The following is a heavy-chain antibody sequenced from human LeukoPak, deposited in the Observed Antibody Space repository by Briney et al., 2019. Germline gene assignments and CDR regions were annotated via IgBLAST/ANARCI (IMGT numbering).Heavy chain of an antibody. D-gene: IGHD3-10*01. V-gene: IGHV1-69*06. CDR1: GGTFSSYA. J-gene: IGHJ5*02. CDR3: ARDLRYYYGSGSSWFDP. Sequence: SVKVSCKASGGTFSSYAISWVRQAPGQGLEWMGGIIPISGTANYAQKFQGRVTITADKSTSTAYMELRSLRSDDTAVYYCARDLRYYYGSGSSWFDPWGQGTLVTVSS. CDR2: IIPISGTA.